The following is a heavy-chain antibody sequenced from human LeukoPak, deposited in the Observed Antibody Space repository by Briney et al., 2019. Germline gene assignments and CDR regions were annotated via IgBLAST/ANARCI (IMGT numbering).Heavy chain of an antibody. Sequence: GGSLRLSCAASGFTSNNYALTWVRQTPGKGLECVSAISGDGVSPYYADSVRGRFTISRDNSKNTLYLQMNSLRAEDTAVYYGAKGYDYWSGGIDYWGQGTLVTVSS. D-gene: IGHD3-3*01. CDR3: AKGYDYWSGGIDY. J-gene: IGHJ4*02. CDR1: GFTSNNYA. V-gene: IGHV3-23*01. CDR2: ISGDGVSP.